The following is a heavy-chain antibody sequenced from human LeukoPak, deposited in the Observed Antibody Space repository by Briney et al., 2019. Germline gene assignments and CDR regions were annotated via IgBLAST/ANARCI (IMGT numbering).Heavy chain of an antibody. J-gene: IGHJ6*02. V-gene: IGHV6-1*01. CDR1: GDTVSSNTAA. D-gene: IGHD6-6*01. Sequence: SQTLSLTYAISGDTVSSNTAAWNWIRQSPSRGLEWLGRTYYRSKWSTDYAASVQNRITINPDTSTNQFSLQLKSATPEDTAGYYCSRQRSTSTYYFGLDVWGQGTTVTVSS. CDR2: TYYRSKWST. CDR3: SRQRSTSTYYFGLDV.